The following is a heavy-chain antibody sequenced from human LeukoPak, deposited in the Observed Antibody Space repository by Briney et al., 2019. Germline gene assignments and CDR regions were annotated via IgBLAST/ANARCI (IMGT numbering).Heavy chain of an antibody. CDR2: IYYSGST. Sequence: PSETLSLTCTVSGGSISSYYWSWIRQPPGKGLEWIGYIYYSGSTNYNPSLKSRVTISVDTSKNQFSLKLSSVTAADTAVYYCARDRYYYGSGTYGLDYWGQGTLVTVFS. J-gene: IGHJ4*02. V-gene: IGHV4-59*01. D-gene: IGHD3-10*01. CDR1: GGSISSYY. CDR3: ARDRYYYGSGTYGLDY.